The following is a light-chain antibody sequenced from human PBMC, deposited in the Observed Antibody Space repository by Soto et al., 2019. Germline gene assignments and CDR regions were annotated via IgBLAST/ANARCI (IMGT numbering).Light chain of an antibody. J-gene: IGKJ4*01. CDR3: QQIYSLPVT. Sequence: DIQMTQSPSSLSASVGQRVTISCRASQTINTFLNWYQQKPGRAPKLLIFGASNLQSGVPSRFSGFGSGTDFTLIISDLQPEDFATYSCQQIYSLPVTFGGGTKVDNK. V-gene: IGKV1-39*01. CDR2: GAS. CDR1: QTINTF.